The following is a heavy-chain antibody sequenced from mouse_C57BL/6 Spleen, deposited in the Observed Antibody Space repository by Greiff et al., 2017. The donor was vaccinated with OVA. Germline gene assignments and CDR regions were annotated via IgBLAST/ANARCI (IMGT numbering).Heavy chain of an antibody. CDR3: ARLGNAMDY. CDR2: IDPSDSYT. Sequence: QVQLQQSGAELVMPGASVKLSCKASGYTFTSYWMHWVKQRPGQGLEWIGEIDPSDSYTNYNQKFKGKSTLTVDKSSSTAYMQLSSLTSEDSAVYYCARLGNAMDYWGQGTSVTVSS. CDR1: GYTFTSYW. V-gene: IGHV1-69*01. J-gene: IGHJ4*01.